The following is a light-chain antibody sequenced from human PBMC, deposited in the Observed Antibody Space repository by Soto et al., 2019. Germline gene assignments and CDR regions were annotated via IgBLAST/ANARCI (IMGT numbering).Light chain of an antibody. CDR3: AAWDATRDAQV. Sequence: QSVLTQSPSASGTPGQRVTISCSGSRSNIGRNFAYWYQHVPGTAPRLLIQRNNERPSGVPDRFSGSTSGASVSLAISGLRSDDEDTDYCAAWDATRDAQVFGGGTQLTVL. V-gene: IGLV1-47*01. CDR2: RNN. CDR1: RSNIGRNF. J-gene: IGLJ3*02.